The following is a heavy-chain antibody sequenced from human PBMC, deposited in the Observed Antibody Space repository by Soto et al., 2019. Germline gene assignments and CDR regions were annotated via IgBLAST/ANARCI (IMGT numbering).Heavy chain of an antibody. CDR3: ARDLAAEVSDS. D-gene: IGHD6-13*01. V-gene: IGHV1-18*01. J-gene: IGHJ4*02. CDR2: ISAHNGNT. CDR1: GYTFTSYG. Sequence: QVQLVQSGAEVKKPGASVKVSCKASGYTFTSYGISWVRQAPGQGLEWMGWISAHNGNTKYAQKVQGRATITPDTPTDTAYMELRRLRSDHTAVYYCARDLAAEVSDSWGQGALFTVAS.